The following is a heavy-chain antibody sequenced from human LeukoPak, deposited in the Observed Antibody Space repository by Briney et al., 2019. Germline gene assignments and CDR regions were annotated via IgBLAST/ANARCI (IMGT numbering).Heavy chain of an antibody. CDR3: ARHTYYDFWSGPPHFGDYYYYGMDV. J-gene: IGHJ6*02. CDR1: GGSISSYY. Sequence: SETLSLTCTVSGGSISSYYWSWIRQPAGKGLEWIGRIYTSGSTNYNPSLKSRVTMSVDTSKNQFSLKLSSVTAADTAVYYCARHTYYDFWSGPPHFGDYYYYGMDVWGQGTTVTVSS. D-gene: IGHD3-3*01. V-gene: IGHV4-4*07. CDR2: IYTSGST.